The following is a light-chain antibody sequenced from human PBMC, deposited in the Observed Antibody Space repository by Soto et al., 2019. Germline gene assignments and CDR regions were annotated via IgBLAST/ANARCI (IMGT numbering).Light chain of an antibody. J-gene: IGKJ4*01. V-gene: IGKV3-20*01. CDR2: GAS. CDR1: QSVSSSY. CDR3: QHCGSLVLT. Sequence: EIVLTQSPGTLSLSPGERATLSCRASQSVSSSYLAWYQQKPGQAHRLLIYGASSSATGITDRFSGSGSGIAFTLTISRLEPDDFALYYCQHCGSLVLTFGGGTKVDIK.